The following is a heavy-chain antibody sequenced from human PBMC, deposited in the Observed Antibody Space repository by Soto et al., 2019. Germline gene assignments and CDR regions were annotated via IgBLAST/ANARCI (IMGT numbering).Heavy chain of an antibody. J-gene: IGHJ4*02. CDR3: ARGRPTYSSSWYLYFLY. Sequence: SETLSLTCAVYGGSFSGYYWSWIRQPPGKGLEWIGEINHSGSTNYNPSLKSRVTISVDTSKNQFSLKLSSVTAADTAVYYCARGRPTYSSSWYLYFLYWGQGTLVTVS. V-gene: IGHV4-34*01. D-gene: IGHD6-13*01. CDR1: GGSFSGYY. CDR2: INHSGST.